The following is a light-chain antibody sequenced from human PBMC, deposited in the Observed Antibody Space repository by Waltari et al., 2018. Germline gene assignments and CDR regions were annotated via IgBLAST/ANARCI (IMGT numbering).Light chain of an antibody. CDR1: QNIRTY. CDR3: QQTYSDPRT. Sequence: DIQMTQSPPSLSASVGDRVTITCRASQNIRTYLKWYQQTPGKAPRLLIYAAYTLRSGVPARFSASGSGTNFTLTISSLQPGDFATFYCQQTYSDPRTFGGGTKV. J-gene: IGKJ4*01. V-gene: IGKV1-39*01. CDR2: AAY.